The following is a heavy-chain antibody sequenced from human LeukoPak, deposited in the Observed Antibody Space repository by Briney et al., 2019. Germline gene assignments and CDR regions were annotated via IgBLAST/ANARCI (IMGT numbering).Heavy chain of an antibody. CDR3: ARVRRIAVAGRAFDI. J-gene: IGHJ3*02. Sequence: ASVTVSCKASGYTFTGYYMHWVRQAPGQGLEWMGWINPNSGGTNYAQKFQGRVTMTRDTSISTAYMELSRLRSDDTAVYYCARVRRIAVAGRAFDIWGQGTMVTVSS. V-gene: IGHV1-2*02. D-gene: IGHD6-19*01. CDR1: GYTFTGYY. CDR2: INPNSGGT.